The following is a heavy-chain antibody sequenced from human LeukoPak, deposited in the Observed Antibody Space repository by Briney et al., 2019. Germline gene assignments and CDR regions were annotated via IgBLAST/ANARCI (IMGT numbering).Heavy chain of an antibody. CDR1: GFKFSDHY. V-gene: IGHV4-34*01. CDR2: INHSGST. Sequence: GSLRLSCAASGFKFSDHYIDWIRQPPGKGLEWIGEINHSGSTNYNPSLKSRVTISVDTSKNQFSLKLSSVTAADTAVYYCARVVVPAVPFDYWGQGTLVTVSS. CDR3: ARVVVPAVPFDY. J-gene: IGHJ4*02. D-gene: IGHD2-2*01.